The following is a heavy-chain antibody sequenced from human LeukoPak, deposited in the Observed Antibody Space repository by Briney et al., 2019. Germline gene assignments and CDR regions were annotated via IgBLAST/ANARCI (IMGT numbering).Heavy chain of an antibody. Sequence: PGGSLRHSCAGSGFTFSRYWMSWVRQATGKGLEWVANIKQDGSEKYYVDSVKGRFTISRDNAKNSQYLQMNSLRAEDTAVYYCARDYDSSGYNIRFEYWGQGTLVTVSS. CDR1: GFTFSRYW. CDR3: ARDYDSSGYNIRFEY. V-gene: IGHV3-7*04. J-gene: IGHJ4*02. CDR2: IKQDGSEK. D-gene: IGHD3-22*01.